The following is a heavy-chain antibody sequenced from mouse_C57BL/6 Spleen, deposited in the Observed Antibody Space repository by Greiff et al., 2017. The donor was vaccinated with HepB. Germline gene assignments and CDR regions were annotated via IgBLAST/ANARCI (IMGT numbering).Heavy chain of an antibody. CDR1: GYTFTDYY. CDR3: ARGAQLGDAWFAY. Sequence: EVQLQQSGPELVKPGASVKISCKASGYTFTDYYMNWVKQSHGKSLEWIGDINPNNGGTSYNQKFKGKATLTVDKSSSTAYMELRSLTSEDSAVYYCARGAQLGDAWFAYWGQGTLVTVSA. J-gene: IGHJ3*01. CDR2: INPNNGGT. V-gene: IGHV1-26*01. D-gene: IGHD4-1*02.